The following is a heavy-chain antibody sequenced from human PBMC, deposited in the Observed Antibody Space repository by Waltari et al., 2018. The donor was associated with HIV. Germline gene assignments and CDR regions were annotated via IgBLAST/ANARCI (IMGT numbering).Heavy chain of an antibody. CDR1: GFTVSSNY. D-gene: IGHD6-13*01. CDR2: IYSGGST. J-gene: IGHJ5*02. Sequence: EVQLVESGGGSVQPGGSLRLSCAASGFTVSSNYMSWVRQAPGKGLEWVSVIYSGGSTYAADSVKGRFTISRDNSKNTLYLQMNSLRAEDTAVYYCARGIIAAAGNWFDPWGQGTLVTVSS. V-gene: IGHV3-66*02. CDR3: ARGIIAAAGNWFDP.